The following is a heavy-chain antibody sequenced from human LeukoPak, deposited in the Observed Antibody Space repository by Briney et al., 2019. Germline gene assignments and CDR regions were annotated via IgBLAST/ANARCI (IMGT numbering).Heavy chain of an antibody. Sequence: PSETLSLTCTVSGGSISSYYWSWIRQPPGKGLEWIGYIYYSGGTNYNPSLKSRVTISVDTSKNQFSLKLSSVTAADTAVYYCAGVYDSSGRDAFDIWGQGTMVTVSS. D-gene: IGHD3-22*01. CDR1: GGSISSYY. CDR2: IYYSGGT. V-gene: IGHV4-59*01. J-gene: IGHJ3*02. CDR3: AGVYDSSGRDAFDI.